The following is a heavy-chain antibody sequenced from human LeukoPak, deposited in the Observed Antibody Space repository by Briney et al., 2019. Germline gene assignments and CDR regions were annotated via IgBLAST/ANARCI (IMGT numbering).Heavy chain of an antibody. V-gene: IGHV4-59*01. CDR1: GGSISSYY. CDR3: ARIRGYFDY. Sequence: PSETLSLTCTASGGSISSYYWSWIRQPPGKGLERIGYIYYSGSTNYNPSLKSRVTISVDTSKNQFSLRLSSVTAADTAVYYCARIRGYFDYWGQGTLVTVSS. J-gene: IGHJ4*02. D-gene: IGHD3-16*01. CDR2: IYYSGST.